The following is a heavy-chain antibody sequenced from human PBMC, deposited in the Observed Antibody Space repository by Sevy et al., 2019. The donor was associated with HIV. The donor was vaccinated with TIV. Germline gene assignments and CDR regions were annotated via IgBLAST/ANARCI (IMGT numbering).Heavy chain of an antibody. V-gene: IGHV4-4*07. CDR3: AREVKGIAVAGTRANWFDP. D-gene: IGHD6-19*01. CDR1: GGSISSYY. Sequence: SETLSLTCTVSGGSISSYYWRWIRQPAGKGLEWIGRIYTSGSTNYNPSPKSRVTMSVDTSKNQDSLKLSPVTAADKAVYYCAREVKGIAVAGTRANWFDPWGQGTLVTVSS. CDR2: IYTSGST. J-gene: IGHJ5*02.